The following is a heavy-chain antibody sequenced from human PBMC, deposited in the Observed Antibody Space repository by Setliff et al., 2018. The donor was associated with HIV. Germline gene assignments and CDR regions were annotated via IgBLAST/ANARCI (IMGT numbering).Heavy chain of an antibody. CDR1: GGSISRYF. Sequence: SETLSLTCTVSGGSISRYFWSWIRQPPGKGLEWIGYIYTSGSTNYNPSLKSRVTISVDTSKKQFSLKLSSVTAADTAVYYCARIVRWELVATSTFFYYYMDVWGKGTTVTVSS. J-gene: IGHJ6*03. D-gene: IGHD1-26*01. V-gene: IGHV4-4*08. CDR2: IYTSGST. CDR3: ARIVRWELVATSTFFYYYMDV.